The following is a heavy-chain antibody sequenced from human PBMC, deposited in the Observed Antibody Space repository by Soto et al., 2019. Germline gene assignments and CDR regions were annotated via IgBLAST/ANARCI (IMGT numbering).Heavy chain of an antibody. CDR3: VAELYSGGGRCSFDF. J-gene: IGHJ3*01. D-gene: IGHD1-26*01. CDR2: IIVASGRT. Sequence: SVKVSCKTSGFTFTNSAVQWVRQARGQRLEWIGWIIVASGRTSYAREVQERVTISRDTSTSTAYMELSGLRSEDTAVYYCVAELYSGGGRCSFDFWGQGTMVTVSS. CDR1: GFTFTNSA. V-gene: IGHV1-58*01.